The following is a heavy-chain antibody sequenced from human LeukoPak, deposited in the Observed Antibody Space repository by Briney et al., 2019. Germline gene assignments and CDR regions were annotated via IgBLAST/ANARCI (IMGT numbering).Heavy chain of an antibody. CDR3: ARNSVRGGDCDY. CDR2: ISSSGSTI. D-gene: IGHD2-21*01. V-gene: IGHV3-48*03. Sequence: GGSLRLSCAASGFTFSSYEMNWVRQAPGKGLEWVSYISSSGSTIYYADSVKGRFTISRDNAKNSLYLQMNSLRAEDTAVYYCARNSVRGGDCDYWGQGTLVTVSS. J-gene: IGHJ4*02. CDR1: GFTFSSYE.